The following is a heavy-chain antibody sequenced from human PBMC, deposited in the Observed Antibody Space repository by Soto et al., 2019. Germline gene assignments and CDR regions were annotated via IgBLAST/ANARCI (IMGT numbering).Heavy chain of an antibody. CDR3: ARTSYYDILTGYSNVNAFDI. J-gene: IGHJ3*02. D-gene: IGHD3-9*01. V-gene: IGHV4-34*01. CDR2: INHSGST. CDR1: GGSFSGYY. Sequence: SETLSLTCAVYGGSFSGYYWSWIRQPPGKGLEWIGEINHSGSTNYNPSLKSRVTISVDTSKNQFSLKLSSVTAADTAVYYCARTSYYDILTGYSNVNAFDIWGQGTMVT.